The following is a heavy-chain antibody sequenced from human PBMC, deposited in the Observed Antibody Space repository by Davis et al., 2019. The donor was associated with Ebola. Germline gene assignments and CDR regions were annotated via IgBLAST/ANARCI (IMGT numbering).Heavy chain of an antibody. V-gene: IGHV3-33*06. Sequence: PGGSLRLSCAASGFTFSSYGMHWVRQAPGKGLEWVAVIWYDGSNKYYADSVKGRFTISRDNSKNTLYLQMNSLRAEDTAVYYCAKVITIWVFGYWGQGTLVTVSS. CDR2: IWYDGSNK. J-gene: IGHJ4*02. D-gene: IGHD3-3*01. CDR1: GFTFSSYG. CDR3: AKVITIWVFGY.